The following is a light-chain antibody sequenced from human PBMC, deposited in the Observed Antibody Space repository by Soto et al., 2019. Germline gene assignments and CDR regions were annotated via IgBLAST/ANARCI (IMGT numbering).Light chain of an antibody. CDR3: QHGKT. J-gene: IGKJ1*01. CDR1: ENVYGN. CDR2: DAS. V-gene: IGKV3-15*01. Sequence: EIVMTQSPVTLSVSPGEGASLSCRASENVYGNVAWYRQKPGQAPRLLIYDASTSATDIPARFSGSGSETEFTLTISSLQSADLAVYFCQHGKTFGRGTKVEI.